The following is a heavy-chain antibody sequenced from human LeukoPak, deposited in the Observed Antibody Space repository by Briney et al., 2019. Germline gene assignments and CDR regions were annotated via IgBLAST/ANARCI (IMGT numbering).Heavy chain of an antibody. V-gene: IGHV3-7*01. CDR3: ARVGAARYYYYYMDV. J-gene: IGHJ6*03. CDR2: IKQDGSEK. CDR1: GFTFSDGW. D-gene: IGHD2-15*01. Sequence: GGSLRLSCAASGFTFSDGWMSWVRQAPGKGLEWVANIKQDGSEKYYVDSLKGRFTVSRDNAKNSLYLQINSLRAGDTAVYYCARVGAARYYYYYMDVWGKGTTVTVSS.